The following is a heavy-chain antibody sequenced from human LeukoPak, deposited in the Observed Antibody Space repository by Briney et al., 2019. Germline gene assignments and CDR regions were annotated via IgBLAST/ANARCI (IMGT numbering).Heavy chain of an antibody. Sequence: GGSLRLSCAASGFTLSSYWMHWVRQAPGKGLVWVSRINSDGGSTSYADSVKGRFTISRDKAKNSLYLQMHSLRAEDTALYYCARDDYGSGSWNDYWGQGTLVTVSS. V-gene: IGHV3-74*01. CDR3: ARDDYGSGSWNDY. D-gene: IGHD3-10*01. CDR2: INSDGGST. J-gene: IGHJ4*02. CDR1: GFTLSSYW.